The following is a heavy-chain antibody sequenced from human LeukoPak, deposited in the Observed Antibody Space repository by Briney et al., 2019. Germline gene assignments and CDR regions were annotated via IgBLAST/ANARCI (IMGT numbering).Heavy chain of an antibody. CDR2: IYSGGST. CDR3: TTDRGLGLGIDY. CDR1: GFTVSSNY. V-gene: IGHV3-53*01. J-gene: IGHJ4*02. Sequence: GGSLRLSCAASGFTVSSNYMSWVRQAPEKGLEWVSVIYSGGSTYYADSVKGRFTISRDNSKNTLYLQMNSLRAEDTAVYYCTTDRGLGLGIDYWGQGTLVTVSS. D-gene: IGHD3-16*01.